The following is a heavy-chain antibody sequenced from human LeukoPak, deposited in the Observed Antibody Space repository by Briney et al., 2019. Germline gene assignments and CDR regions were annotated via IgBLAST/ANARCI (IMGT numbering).Heavy chain of an antibody. CDR3: ARTPTVTTWCWFDP. V-gene: IGHV1-2*02. CDR2: INPNSGGT. D-gene: IGHD4-17*01. J-gene: IGHJ5*02. Sequence: ASVKVSCKASGYTFTGYYMHWVRQAPGQGLEWMGWINPNSGGTNYAQKFQGRVTMTRDTSISTAYMELSRLRSDDTAVYYCARTPTVTTWCWFDPWGQGTLVTVSS. CDR1: GYTFTGYY.